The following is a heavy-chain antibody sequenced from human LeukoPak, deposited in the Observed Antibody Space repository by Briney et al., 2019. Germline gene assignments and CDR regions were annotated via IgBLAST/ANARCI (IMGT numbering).Heavy chain of an antibody. CDR2: IYYSGGT. Sequence: PSETLSLTCTVSGGSISSYYWSWIRQPPGKGLEWIGYIYYSGGTNYNPSLKSRVTISVDTSKNQFSLKLSSVTAADTAVYYCARSSPAPFDYWGQGTLVTVSS. V-gene: IGHV4-59*01. D-gene: IGHD6-6*01. CDR1: GGSISSYY. CDR3: ARSSPAPFDY. J-gene: IGHJ4*02.